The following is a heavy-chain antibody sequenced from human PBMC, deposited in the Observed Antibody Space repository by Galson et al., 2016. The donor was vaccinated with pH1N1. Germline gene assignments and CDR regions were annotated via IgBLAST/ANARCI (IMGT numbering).Heavy chain of an antibody. J-gene: IGHJ4*02. Sequence: SVKVSCKAPGYTFTSYGISWVRQAPGQGIEWMGWINPYTGDTNYAQKLQGRVTMTTDTSTSTAYMELRRLRSDDTAVYYCACMVRGDYFDYWGQGTLVTVSS. D-gene: IGHD3-10*01. CDR3: ACMVRGDYFDY. CDR2: INPYTGDT. CDR1: GYTFTSYG. V-gene: IGHV1-18*01.